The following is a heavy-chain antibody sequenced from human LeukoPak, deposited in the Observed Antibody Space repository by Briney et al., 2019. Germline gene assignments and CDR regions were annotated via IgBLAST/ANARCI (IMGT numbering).Heavy chain of an antibody. CDR3: ASHRALGDTAVVPTPMFWFDP. Sequence: GESLKISCKGSGYRFTSYWITWVRQMPGKGLEWMGKIDPGDSYTTYSPSFQGHVTISADKSISTAYLEWSSLKASDTAMYYCASHRALGDTAVVPTPMFWFDPWGQGTLVTVSS. V-gene: IGHV5-10-1*01. CDR1: GYRFTSYW. D-gene: IGHD2-2*01. CDR2: IDPGDSYT. J-gene: IGHJ5*02.